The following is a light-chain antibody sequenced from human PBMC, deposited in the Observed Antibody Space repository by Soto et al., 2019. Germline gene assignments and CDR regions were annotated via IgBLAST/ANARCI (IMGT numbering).Light chain of an antibody. V-gene: IGKV3-20*01. CDR2: GAS. J-gene: IGKJ3*01. CDR3: QQYGSSPFT. CDR1: QSVSNSY. Sequence: EIVLTQSPGTLSLSPGERATLSCRASQSVSNSYLAWYQQKPGQAPRLLIYGASSRATGIPDRFSGSGSGTDFTLTIRRLEPEDFAVYYCQQYGSSPFTFGPGTIVDIK.